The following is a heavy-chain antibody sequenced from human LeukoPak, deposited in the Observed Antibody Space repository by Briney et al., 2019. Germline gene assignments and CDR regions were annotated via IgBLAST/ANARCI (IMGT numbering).Heavy chain of an antibody. D-gene: IGHD5-18*01. J-gene: IGHJ4*02. Sequence: PSETLSLTCTVSGGSMSCYYWSWMRQPAGKGLEWIGRIYTSGSTSYNPSLKSRVTMSVDTSKNQFSLQLSSVTAADTAVYYCAGGGTPMVYYFDNWGQGTLVTVSS. V-gene: IGHV4-4*07. CDR2: IYTSGST. CDR1: GGSMSCYY. CDR3: AGGGTPMVYYFDN.